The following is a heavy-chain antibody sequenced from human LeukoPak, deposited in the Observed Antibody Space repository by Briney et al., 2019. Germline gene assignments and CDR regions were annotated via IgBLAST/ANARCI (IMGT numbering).Heavy chain of an antibody. CDR2: INHSGST. V-gene: IGHV4-34*01. J-gene: IGHJ4*02. Sequence: PSETLSLTCAVYGGSFSGYYWSWIRQPPGKGLEWIGEINHSGSTNYNPSLKSRVTISVDTSKNQFSLKLSSVTAADTAVYYCARGGGWYLEVYHFDYWGQGTLVTVSS. D-gene: IGHD6-19*01. CDR3: ARGGGWYLEVYHFDY. CDR1: GGSFSGYY.